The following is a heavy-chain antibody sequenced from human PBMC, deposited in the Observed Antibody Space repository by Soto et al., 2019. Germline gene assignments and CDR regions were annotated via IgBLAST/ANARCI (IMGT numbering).Heavy chain of an antibody. D-gene: IGHD5-18*01. CDR1: GGSISSGGYY. J-gene: IGHJ4*02. Sequence: SETLSLTCTVSGGSISSGGYYWSWIRQHPGKGLEWIGYIYYSGSTYYNPSLKSRVTISVDTSKNQFSLKLSSVTAADTAVYYCARGTDTVDTAISYYFDYWGQGTLVTVSS. CDR3: ARGTDTVDTAISYYFDY. CDR2: IYYSGST. V-gene: IGHV4-31*03.